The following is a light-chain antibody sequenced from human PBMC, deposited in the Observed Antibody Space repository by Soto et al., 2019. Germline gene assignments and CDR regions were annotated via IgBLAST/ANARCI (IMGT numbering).Light chain of an antibody. J-gene: IGLJ2*01. V-gene: IGLV2-8*01. Sequence: QPVLTQPPSASGSLGQSVSISCTGTSSDIGGYNCVSWYQQHPGKAPKLMIYEVSKRPSGVPDRFSGSKSGNTASLTVSGLQAEDEADYYCSSYAGSNNFVVFGGGTKLTVL. CDR1: SSDIGGYNC. CDR2: EVS. CDR3: SSYAGSNNFVV.